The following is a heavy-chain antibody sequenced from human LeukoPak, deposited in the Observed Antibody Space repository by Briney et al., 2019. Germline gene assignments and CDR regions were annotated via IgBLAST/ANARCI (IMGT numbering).Heavy chain of an antibody. CDR2: INPNSGGT. D-gene: IGHD3-3*01. CDR1: GDTFTGYY. CDR3: ARSRTIFGVVIRVYYFDY. Sequence: GASVKVSRKASGDTFTGYYMHWVRQAPGQGLEWMGWINPNSGGTNYAQKFQGRVTMTRDTSISTAYMELSRLRSDDTAVYYCARSRTIFGVVIRVYYFDYWGQGTLVTVSS. J-gene: IGHJ4*02. V-gene: IGHV1-2*02.